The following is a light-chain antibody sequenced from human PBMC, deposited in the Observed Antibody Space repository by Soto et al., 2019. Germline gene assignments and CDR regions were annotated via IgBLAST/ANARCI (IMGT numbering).Light chain of an antibody. CDR2: GAS. CDR3: QQYGSSSYT. CDR1: QSVSSNY. Sequence: EIVLTQSPGTLSLSPGERATLSCRASQSVSSNYLAWYQQKPGQAPRLLIYGASSRATGIPDRFRGSGSGADFTLTISRLEPEDFAVYYCQQYGSSSYTFGQGTKLETK. V-gene: IGKV3-20*01. J-gene: IGKJ2*01.